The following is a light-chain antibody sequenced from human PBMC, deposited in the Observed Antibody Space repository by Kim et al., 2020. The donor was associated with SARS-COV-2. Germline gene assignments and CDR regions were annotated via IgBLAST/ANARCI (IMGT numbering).Light chain of an antibody. V-gene: IGKV1-5*03. Sequence: DIQMTQSPSTLSASVGDRVTITCRASQIVDTYLAWYQQKPGKAPNLLIYQASNLQIGVPSRFSGSGSGAEFTLTISSLQPDDFATYYCQHYISFPYTFGQGTKLEI. CDR1: QIVDTY. J-gene: IGKJ2*01. CDR2: QAS. CDR3: QHYISFPYT.